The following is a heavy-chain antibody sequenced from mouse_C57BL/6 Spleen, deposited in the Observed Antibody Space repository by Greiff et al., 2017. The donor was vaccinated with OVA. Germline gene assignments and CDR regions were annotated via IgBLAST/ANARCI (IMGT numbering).Heavy chain of an antibody. CDR2: IDPENGDT. V-gene: IGHV14-4*01. Sequence: EVQLQQSGAELVRPGASVKLSCTASGFNIKDDYMHWVKQRPEQGLEWIGWIDPENGDTEYASKFQGKATITADTSSNTAYLQLSSLTSEDTAVYYCTYSNYRYFDVWGTGTTVTVSS. D-gene: IGHD2-5*01. J-gene: IGHJ1*03. CDR3: TYSNYRYFDV. CDR1: GFNIKDDY.